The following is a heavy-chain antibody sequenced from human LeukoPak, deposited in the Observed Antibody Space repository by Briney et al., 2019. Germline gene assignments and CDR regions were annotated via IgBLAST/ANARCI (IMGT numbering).Heavy chain of an antibody. V-gene: IGHV1-2*02. CDR1: GYTFTGYY. J-gene: IGHJ4*02. CDR2: INPNSGGT. Sequence: ASVKVSCKASGYTFTGYYMHWVRQAPGQGLEWMGWINPNSGGTNYAQKFQGRVTMTRDTSISTAYMDLSSLRSDDTAIYYCARGVKDFCSDGNCLTVAYWGQGTQVTVSS. D-gene: IGHD2-15*01. CDR3: ARGVKDFCSDGNCLTVAY.